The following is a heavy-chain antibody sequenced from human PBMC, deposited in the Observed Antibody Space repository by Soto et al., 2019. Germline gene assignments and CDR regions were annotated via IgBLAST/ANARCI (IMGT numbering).Heavy chain of an antibody. Sequence: EVPLVESGGGLVQPGGSLRLSCVAPGFTFRNYWMSWLRQAPGKGLEWVANTNQDGRERYSVDSVKGRFTISRDNAKNSMHLQMNSLRAEDTAVYYCARDGSGYSTDWGQGTLVTVSS. J-gene: IGHJ4*02. CDR3: ARDGSGYSTD. V-gene: IGHV3-7*01. CDR2: TNQDGRER. D-gene: IGHD5-18*01. CDR1: GFTFRNYW.